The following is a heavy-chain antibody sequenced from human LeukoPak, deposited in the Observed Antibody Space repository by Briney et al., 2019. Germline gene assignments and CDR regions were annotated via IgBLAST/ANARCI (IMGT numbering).Heavy chain of an antibody. J-gene: IGHJ4*02. D-gene: IGHD3-22*01. CDR1: GGSISSSNW. Sequence: PSETLSLTCAVSGGSISSSNWWSWVRQPPGKGLEWIGEIYHSGSTNYNPSLKSRVTISVDKSKNQFSLKLSSVTAADTAVYYCARGSYYYYYDSSGYEGTGFDYWGQGTLVTVSS. V-gene: IGHV4-4*02. CDR2: IYHSGST. CDR3: ARGSYYYYYDSSGYEGTGFDY.